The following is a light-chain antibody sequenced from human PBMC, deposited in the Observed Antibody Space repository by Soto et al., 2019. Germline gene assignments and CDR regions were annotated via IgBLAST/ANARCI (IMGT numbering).Light chain of an antibody. CDR1: SSDVGAYIF. Sequence: QSALTLPPSASGSPEQSVTISCTGTSSDVGAYIFVSWYQQHPGKAPKLMVYDINRRPPGVPDRFFGSKSGNTASLTVSGLQAEDEADYYCVSFAGGTYVFGTGTKLTVL. J-gene: IGLJ1*01. V-gene: IGLV2-8*01. CDR2: DIN. CDR3: VSFAGGTYV.